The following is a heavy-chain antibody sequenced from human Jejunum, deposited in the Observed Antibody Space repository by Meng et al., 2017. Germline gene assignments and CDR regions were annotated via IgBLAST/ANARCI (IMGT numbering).Heavy chain of an antibody. CDR2: IYWDDDK. Sequence: QITLNESCPTLVKPTQTLPLTCTFSGFSLSTSGVGVGWIRQPPGKALECLALIYWDDDKRYNPSLKNRLTITKDTSKNQVVLTMTNMDPVDTATYYCAHRLAYSTNYNVGWFDPWGQGTLVTVSS. V-gene: IGHV2-5*02. J-gene: IGHJ5*02. CDR3: AHRLAYSTNYNVGWFDP. CDR1: GFSLSTSGVG. D-gene: IGHD6-13*01.